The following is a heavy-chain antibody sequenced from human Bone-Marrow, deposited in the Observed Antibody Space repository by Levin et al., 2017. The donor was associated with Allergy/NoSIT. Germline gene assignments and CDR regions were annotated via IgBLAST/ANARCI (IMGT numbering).Heavy chain of an antibody. D-gene: IGHD1-26*01. Sequence: ASVKVSCKASGYTFTGYYMHWVRQAPGQGLEWMGWINPNSGGTNYAQKFQGRVTMTRDTSISTAYMELSRLRSDDTAVYYCARDRGGAPALVGATTLRFDPWGQGTLVTVSS. CDR2: INPNSGGT. V-gene: IGHV1-2*02. J-gene: IGHJ5*02. CDR1: GYTFTGYY. CDR3: ARDRGGAPALVGATTLRFDP.